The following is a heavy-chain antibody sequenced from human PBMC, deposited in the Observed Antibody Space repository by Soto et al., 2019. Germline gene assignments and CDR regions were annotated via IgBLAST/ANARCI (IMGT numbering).Heavy chain of an antibody. V-gene: IGHV4-30-2*01. Sequence: PSETLSLTCAVSGGSISSGGYSWSWIRQPPGKGLEWIGYIYHSGSTYYNPSLKSRVTITRDMSTSTAYMELSSLRSEDTAVYYCAAAHPRGYSYGYYYWGQGTLVTVSS. J-gene: IGHJ4*02. D-gene: IGHD5-18*01. CDR3: AAAHPRGYSYGYYY. CDR2: IYHSGST. CDR1: GGSISSGGYS.